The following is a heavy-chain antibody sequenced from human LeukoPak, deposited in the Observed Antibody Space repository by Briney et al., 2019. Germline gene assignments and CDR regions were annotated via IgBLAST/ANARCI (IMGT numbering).Heavy chain of an antibody. CDR2: IWYDGSNK. D-gene: IGHD3-3*01. CDR3: ARESFGDFWSGEPFDY. V-gene: IGHV3-33*01. Sequence: GGSLRLSCAASGFTFSSYGMHWVRQAPGKGLEWVAVIWYDGSNKYYADSVKGRFTISRDNSKNTLYLQMNRLGAEDTAVYYCARESFGDFWSGEPFDYWGQGTLVTVSS. J-gene: IGHJ4*02. CDR1: GFTFSSYG.